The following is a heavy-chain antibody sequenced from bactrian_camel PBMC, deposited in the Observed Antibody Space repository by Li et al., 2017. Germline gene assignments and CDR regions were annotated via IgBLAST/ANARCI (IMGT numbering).Heavy chain of an antibody. CDR3: AAGDPLSFDGLGSALALRAAEYNY. J-gene: IGHJ4*01. D-gene: IGHD5*01. V-gene: IGHV3S10*01. CDR2: LHRTGRT. Sequence: VQLVESGGDSVEAGGSLRLSCVATEYTSIPDCMVWFRQTPASGRIGVAGLHRTGRTTYGNFVKGRFTISQDIAKRTVYLQMNTLKPEDTAKYYCAAGDPLSFDGLGSALALRAAEYNYWGQGTQVTVS. CDR1: EYTSIPDC.